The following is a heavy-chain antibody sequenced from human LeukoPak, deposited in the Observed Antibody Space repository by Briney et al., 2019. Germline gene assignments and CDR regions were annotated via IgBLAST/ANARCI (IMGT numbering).Heavy chain of an antibody. CDR1: GSTFTSYG. Sequence: GSVQVSCKASGSTFTSYGISWVRQAPGQGLEWMGWISAYNGNTNYAQKLQGRVTMTTDTSTSTAYMELRSLRSDDTAVYYCAREPYGDYDGGYDYWGQGTLVTVSS. V-gene: IGHV1-18*01. CDR3: AREPYGDYDGGYDY. D-gene: IGHD4-17*01. J-gene: IGHJ4*02. CDR2: ISAYNGNT.